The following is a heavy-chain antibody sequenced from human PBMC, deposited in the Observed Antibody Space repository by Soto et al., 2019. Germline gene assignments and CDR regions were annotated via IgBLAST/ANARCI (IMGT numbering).Heavy chain of an antibody. CDR1: GFTFSSYG. CDR3: ANLWVGDILTGYYRRGVDY. V-gene: IGHV3-30*18. J-gene: IGHJ4*02. CDR2: ISYDGSNK. Sequence: GGSLRLSCAASGFTFSSYGMHWVRQAPGKGLEWVAVISYDGSNKYYADSVKGRFTISRDNSKNTLYLQMNSLRAEDTAVYYCANLWVGDILTGYYRRGVDYWGQGTLVTVSS. D-gene: IGHD3-9*01.